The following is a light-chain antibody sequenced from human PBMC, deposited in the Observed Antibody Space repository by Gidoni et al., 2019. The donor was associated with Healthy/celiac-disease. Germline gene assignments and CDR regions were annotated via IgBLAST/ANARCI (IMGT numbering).Light chain of an antibody. J-gene: IGLJ2*01. CDR1: SLRSYY. CDR2: GKN. CDR3: NSRDSSGNVV. V-gene: IGLV3-19*01. Sequence: PAVSVALGQTVRITCQGDSLRSYYASWYQQKPGQAPVLVIYGKNNRPSGIPDRFSGSSSGNTASLTITGAQAEDEADYYCNSRDSSGNVVFGGGTKLTVL.